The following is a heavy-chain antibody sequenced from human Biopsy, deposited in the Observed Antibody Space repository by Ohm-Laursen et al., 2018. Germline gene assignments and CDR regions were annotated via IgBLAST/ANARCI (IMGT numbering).Heavy chain of an antibody. D-gene: IGHD1-1*01. CDR2: ISPSSTTI. J-gene: IGHJ6*02. Sequence: GSPRLSCTASGFTFTDYDISWVRHVPGQGLEWLALISPSSTTIYYADSVRGRFFISRDGAKNSVSLEMSSLRADDTALYFCARNVRLEMTDHSGVTTYSRYFAMDAWGRGTTVTVSS. CDR3: ARNVRLEMTDHSGVTTYSRYFAMDA. CDR1: GFTFTDYD. V-gene: IGHV3-11*01.